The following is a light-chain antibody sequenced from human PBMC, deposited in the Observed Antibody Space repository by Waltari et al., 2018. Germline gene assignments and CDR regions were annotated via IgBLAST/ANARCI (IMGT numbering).Light chain of an antibody. CDR3: SSHTGGYIFDVL. J-gene: IGLJ2*01. Sequence: QSALTQPRSVSGSPGKSVTISRIETTGDIRGFKYVSRYQQYPGKDPKLIIFDVSPRPSGVPNRFSGSKSGNTASLTISGLQAEDEADYYCSSHTGGYIFDVLFGGGTKLTVL. CDR1: TGDIRGFKY. V-gene: IGLV2-11*01. CDR2: DVS.